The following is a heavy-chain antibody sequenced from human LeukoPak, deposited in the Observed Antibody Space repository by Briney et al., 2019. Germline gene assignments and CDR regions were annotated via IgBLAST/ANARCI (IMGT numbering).Heavy chain of an antibody. CDR1: GGSISSYY. J-gene: IGHJ3*02. D-gene: IGHD2-2*01. V-gene: IGHV4-4*07. CDR3: ARYCSSISCSSPNAFDT. Sequence: SETLSLTCTVSGGSISSYYWSWIRQPAGKGLEWIGRIYTSGSTNYNPSLKSRVTMSVDTSKNQFSLKLSSVTAADTAVYSCARYCSSISCSSPNAFDTWGQGTMVTVSS. CDR2: IYTSGST.